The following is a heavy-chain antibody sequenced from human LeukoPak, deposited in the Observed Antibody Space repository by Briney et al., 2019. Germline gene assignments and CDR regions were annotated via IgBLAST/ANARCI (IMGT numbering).Heavy chain of an antibody. V-gene: IGHV4-59*01. D-gene: IGHD3-3*01. Sequence: SETLSLTCTVSGGSITGYYWNWIRQPPGKGLEWIGYIYYSGGTNYNPSLKSRVTISVDTSKNQFSLKLSSVTAADTAVYYCAGTLGGYYDFWSGYQNWFDPWGQGTLVTVSS. J-gene: IGHJ5*02. CDR3: AGTLGGYYDFWSGYQNWFDP. CDR2: IYYSGGT. CDR1: GGSITGYY.